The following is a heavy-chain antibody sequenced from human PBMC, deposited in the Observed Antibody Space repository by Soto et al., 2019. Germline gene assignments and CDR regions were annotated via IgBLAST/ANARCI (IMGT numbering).Heavy chain of an antibody. Sequence: SETLSLTCTFSGGSISSYYWSWIRQPPGKGLEWIGYIYYSGSTYYNPSLKSRVTISVDRSKNQFSLKLSSVTAADTAVYYCARAGGLGAVAADYWGQGTLVTVSS. CDR3: ARAGGLGAVAADY. V-gene: IGHV4-59*12. D-gene: IGHD6-19*01. CDR1: GGSISSYY. CDR2: IYYSGST. J-gene: IGHJ4*02.